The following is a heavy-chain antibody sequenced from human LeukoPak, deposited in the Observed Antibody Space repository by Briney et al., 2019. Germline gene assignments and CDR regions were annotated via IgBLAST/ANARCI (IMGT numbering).Heavy chain of an antibody. CDR1: GFTFSTYW. Sequence: GGSLRLSCAASGFTFSTYWMSWVRQTPGKGLEWVANIKEDGSRQYYVDSVKGRFTLSRDHSRNTVYLQLNNLRVEDTAVYYCAKASWVSSADAVLWGQGTLVTVS. J-gene: IGHJ4*02. D-gene: IGHD3-16*01. V-gene: IGHV3-7*03. CDR3: AKASWVSSADAVL. CDR2: IKEDGSRQ.